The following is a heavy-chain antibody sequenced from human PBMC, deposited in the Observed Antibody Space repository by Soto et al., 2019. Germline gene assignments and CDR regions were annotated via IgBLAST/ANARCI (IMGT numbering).Heavy chain of an antibody. CDR1: GFTFDDSA. D-gene: IGHD3-10*01. J-gene: IGHJ4*02. Sequence: EVQLVESGGGLVQPGRSLRLSCAASGFTFDDSAMHWVRQPPGKGLEWVSGIGSNSGGIGYADSVKGRFTISRDNAKNSLYLQMNSLRAEDTALYYCAKGLSGGYFDYWGQGTLVTVSS. CDR3: AKGLSGGYFDY. V-gene: IGHV3-9*01. CDR2: IGSNSGGI.